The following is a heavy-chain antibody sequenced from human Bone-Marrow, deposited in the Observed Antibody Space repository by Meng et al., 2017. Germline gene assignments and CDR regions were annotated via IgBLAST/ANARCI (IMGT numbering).Heavy chain of an antibody. CDR3: AKNRGFSSTWSPLDS. CDR2: IRDKRNSYTT. J-gene: IGHJ4*02. D-gene: IGHD6-13*01. CDR1: GFTFSDHY. Sequence: GESLKISCAASGFTFSDHYMDWVRQAPGKGLEWLGRIRDKRNSYTTEYAASVKGRFTISRDDSKNSLYLQMNSLQTEDTAVYFCAKNRGFSSTWSPLDSWGQGTLVTVPQ. V-gene: IGHV3-72*01.